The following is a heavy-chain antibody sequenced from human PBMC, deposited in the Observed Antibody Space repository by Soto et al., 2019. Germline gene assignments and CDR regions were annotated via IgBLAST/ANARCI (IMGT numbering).Heavy chain of an antibody. CDR3: AKVWGGEKRGGNDY. CDR1: GFTFSNYA. V-gene: IGHV3-23*01. CDR2: ISDSGGST. J-gene: IGHJ4*02. D-gene: IGHD3-16*01. Sequence: EVQLLESGGGLVQPGGSLRLSCAASGFTFSNYAMSWVRQAPGKGLEWVSTISDSGGSTYNTDSVKGRFTISRDNSKNTLYLQMNSLRAEDTAVYYCAKVWGGEKRGGNDYWGQGTLVTVSS.